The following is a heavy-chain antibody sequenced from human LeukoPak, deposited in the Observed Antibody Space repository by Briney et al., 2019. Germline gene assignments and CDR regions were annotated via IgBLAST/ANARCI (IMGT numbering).Heavy chain of an antibody. CDR3: ARAGVDCGGDCFVFDY. D-gene: IGHD2-21*02. V-gene: IGHV3-7*01. CDR1: GFTFSSYW. J-gene: IGHJ4*02. Sequence: GGSLRLSCAASGFTFSSYWMSWVRQAPGKGLEWVANIKQDGSEKYYVDSVKGRFAISRDNAKNSLYLQMNSLRAEDTAVYYCARAGVDCGGDCFVFDYWGQGTLVTVSS. CDR2: IKQDGSEK.